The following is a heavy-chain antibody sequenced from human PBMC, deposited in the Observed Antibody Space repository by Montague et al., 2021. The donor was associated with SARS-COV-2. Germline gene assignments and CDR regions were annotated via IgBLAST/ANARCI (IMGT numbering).Heavy chain of an antibody. J-gene: IGHJ4*02. Sequence: SETLSLTCTVSGGSIRTTSFYWGWIRQPPGKGLEWVGSIYYSGTTYYNSSLMSRVTISIDTSKNHFSLKLRSVTAADTAIYYCASPGGYFAHWGQGAPVTVSS. CDR3: ASPGGYFAH. V-gene: IGHV4-39*02. CDR2: IYYSGTT. CDR1: GGSIRTTSFY. D-gene: IGHD1-14*01.